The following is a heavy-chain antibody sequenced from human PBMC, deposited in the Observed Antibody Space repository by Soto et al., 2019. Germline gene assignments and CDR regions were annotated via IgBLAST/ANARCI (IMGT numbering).Heavy chain of an antibody. CDR1: GGSISSSSYY. D-gene: IGHD6-6*01. Sequence: QLQLQESGPGLVKPSETLSLTCTVSGGSISSSSYYWGWIRQPPGKGLEWIGSIYYSGSTYYNPSLKSRVTISVDTSKNQFSLKLSSVTAADTAVYHCARQWSSSYLKDVCGKGTTVTVSS. J-gene: IGHJ6*04. CDR2: IYYSGST. V-gene: IGHV4-39*01. CDR3: ARQWSSSYLKDV.